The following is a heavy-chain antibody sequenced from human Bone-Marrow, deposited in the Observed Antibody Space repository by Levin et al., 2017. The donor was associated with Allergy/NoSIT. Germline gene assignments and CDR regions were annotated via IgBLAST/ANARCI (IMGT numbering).Heavy chain of an antibody. V-gene: IGHV3-30-3*01. D-gene: IGHD6-19*01. J-gene: IGHJ4*02. Sequence: SCAASGFTFSSYAMHWVRQAPGKGLEWVAVISYDGSNKYYADSVKGRFTISRDNSKNTLYLQMNSLRAEDTAVYYCARVGVSSGWYGDYWGQGTLVTVSS. CDR3: ARVGVSSGWYGDY. CDR2: ISYDGSNK. CDR1: GFTFSSYA.